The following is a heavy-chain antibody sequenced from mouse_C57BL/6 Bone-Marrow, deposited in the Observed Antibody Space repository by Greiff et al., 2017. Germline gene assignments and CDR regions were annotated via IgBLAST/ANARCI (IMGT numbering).Heavy chain of an antibody. D-gene: IGHD2-1*01. CDR3: ARSKGNYGY. CDR1: GYAFSSSW. V-gene: IGHV1-82*01. CDR2: IYPGDGDT. Sequence: LVESGPELVKPGASVKISCKASGYAFSSSWMNWVKQRPGKGLEWIGRIYPGDGDTNYNGKFKGKATLTADKSSSTAYMQLSSLTSEDSAVYFCARSKGNYGYWGQGTTLTVSS. J-gene: IGHJ2*01.